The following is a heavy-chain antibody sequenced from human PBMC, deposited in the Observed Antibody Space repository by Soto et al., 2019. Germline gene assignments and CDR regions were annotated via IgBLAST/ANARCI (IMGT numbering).Heavy chain of an antibody. CDR1: GYTFVSYG. Sequence: QVQLGQSGAEVKEAGASEKVSCKASGYTFVSYGISWVRQAPGQGLEWMGWISPYNGNTNYAPKFQGRVTMTTDPSTSTVYMELRSLRSDDTAVYYCSRDAQKWLVAAFDIWGQGTMVTVSS. J-gene: IGHJ3*02. CDR3: SRDAQKWLVAAFDI. V-gene: IGHV1-18*01. CDR2: ISPYNGNT. D-gene: IGHD6-19*01.